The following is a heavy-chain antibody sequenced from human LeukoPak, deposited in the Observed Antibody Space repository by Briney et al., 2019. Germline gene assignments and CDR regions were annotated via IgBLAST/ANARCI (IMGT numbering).Heavy chain of an antibody. J-gene: IGHJ4*02. CDR1: GGSFSGYY. CDR3: VRGQVVAAY. Sequence: SETLSLTCAVYGGSFSGYYWSWIRQPPGKGLEWIGEINHSGSTNYNPSLKSRVTISVDTSKNQFSLKLSSVTAADTAVYYCVRGQVVAAYWGQGTLVTVSS. V-gene: IGHV4-34*01. CDR2: INHSGST. D-gene: IGHD2-15*01.